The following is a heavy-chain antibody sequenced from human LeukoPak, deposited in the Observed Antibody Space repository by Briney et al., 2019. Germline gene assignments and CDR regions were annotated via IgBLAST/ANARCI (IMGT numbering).Heavy chain of an antibody. Sequence: GESLKISCKASGYRFINYWIAWVRQMPGKGLDWMGLINPGDSDTRYSPSFQGQVTISVDKSISTAYLQWSSLKPSDTAIIYCARGLGGYNMDVWGKGTTVTVSS. CDR3: ARGLGGYNMDV. CDR2: INPGDSDT. D-gene: IGHD2-15*01. V-gene: IGHV5-51*01. CDR1: GYRFINYW. J-gene: IGHJ6*03.